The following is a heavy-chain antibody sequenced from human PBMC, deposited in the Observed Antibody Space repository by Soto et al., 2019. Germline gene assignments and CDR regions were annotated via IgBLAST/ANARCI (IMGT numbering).Heavy chain of an antibody. Sequence: QVQLVQSGPEVKKPGASVKISCKASGYAFTSYGFSWVRQAPGQGLEWMGWISGYNGHTDYAQNLQGRVTMTTDTSTNTAYMELRSLRSDETAGYYCPRDQTPQWEVRPPGYWGQGTLVTVSS. CDR3: PRDQTPQWEVRPPGY. J-gene: IGHJ4*02. CDR1: GYAFTSYG. D-gene: IGHD1-26*01. V-gene: IGHV1-18*04. CDR2: ISGYNGHT.